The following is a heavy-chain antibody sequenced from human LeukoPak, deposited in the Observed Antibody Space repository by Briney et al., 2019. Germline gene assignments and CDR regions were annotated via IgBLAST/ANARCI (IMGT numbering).Heavy chain of an antibody. J-gene: IGHJ6*02. Sequence: GGSLRLSCAASGLTFDDYAMYWVRQAPEKGLEWVSGITWNSGNIGYAASVKGRFTISRDNAKNSLYLQMNSLRAEDTALYYCVKRADYYGMDVWGRGTTVTVSS. CDR3: VKRADYYGMDV. V-gene: IGHV3-9*01. CDR2: ITWNSGNI. D-gene: IGHD6-25*01. CDR1: GLTFDDYA.